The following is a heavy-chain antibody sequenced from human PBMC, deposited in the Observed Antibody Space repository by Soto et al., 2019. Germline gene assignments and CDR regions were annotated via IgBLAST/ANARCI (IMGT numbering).Heavy chain of an antibody. D-gene: IGHD5-12*01. CDR3: ANDRIVATSTHLDY. V-gene: IGHV3-30*18. Sequence: QVQLVESGGGVVQPGRSLRLSCAASGFTFSSYGMHWVRQAPGKGLEWVAVISYDGSNKYYADSVKGRFTISRDNSKNTLYLQMNSLRAEDTAVYYCANDRIVATSTHLDYWGQGTLVTVSS. CDR1: GFTFSSYG. J-gene: IGHJ4*02. CDR2: ISYDGSNK.